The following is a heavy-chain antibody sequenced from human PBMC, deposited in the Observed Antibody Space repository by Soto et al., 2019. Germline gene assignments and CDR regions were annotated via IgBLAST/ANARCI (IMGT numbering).Heavy chain of an antibody. CDR3: AKDLGSYLSPAFDY. Sequence: CXASGFTFVNYCMHWVRQAPGKGLEWVSYISSSSDIMYYADSVKCRFAISRDNAKNSLFLQMNSLRPEDTAVYYCAKDLGSYLSPAFDYWGLGTWVTVS. CDR2: ISSSSDIM. J-gene: IGHJ4*02. V-gene: IGHV3-48*04. CDR1: GFTFVNYC. D-gene: IGHD1-26*01.